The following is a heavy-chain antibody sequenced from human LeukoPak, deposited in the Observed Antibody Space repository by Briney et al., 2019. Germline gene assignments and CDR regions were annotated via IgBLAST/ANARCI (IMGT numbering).Heavy chain of an antibody. D-gene: IGHD2-21*02. J-gene: IGHJ6*02. V-gene: IGHV3-48*01. CDR1: GFTFGSYS. Sequence: GGSLSLSGAASGFTFGSYSMNGVRQAPGKRLEGLSYISGGSGSIIHADSVRGRFTISRDDAMNSLYLQMNSLRAEDTAVYYCARDCRPYCASSSYYHMDVWGQGTTVTVSS. CDR2: ISGGSGSI. CDR3: ARDCRPYCASSSYYHMDV.